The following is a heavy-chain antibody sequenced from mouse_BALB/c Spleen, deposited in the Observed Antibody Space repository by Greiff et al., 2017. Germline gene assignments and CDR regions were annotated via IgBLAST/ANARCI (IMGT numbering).Heavy chain of an antibody. D-gene: IGHD1-1*01. Sequence: EVKLMESGGGLVKPGGSLKLSCAASGFTFSSFGMHWVRQAPEKGLEWVAYISSGSSTIYYADTVKGRFTISRDNAKNTLYLQMSSLKSEDTAMYYCARQDYGSSSNAMDYWGQGTSVTVSS. CDR1: GFTFSSFG. V-gene: IGHV5-17*03. CDR3: ARQDYGSSSNAMDY. J-gene: IGHJ4*01. CDR2: ISSGSSTI.